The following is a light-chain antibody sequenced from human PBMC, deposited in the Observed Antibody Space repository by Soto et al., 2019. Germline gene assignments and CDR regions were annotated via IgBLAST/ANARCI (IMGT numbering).Light chain of an antibody. J-gene: IGLJ2*01. CDR1: SSDVGYYNR. CDR2: EVR. CDR3: SSYTTSSTLV. V-gene: IGLV2-18*02. Sequence: QSALTQPPSVSGSPGQSVTISCTGTSSDVGYYNRVSWYQQPPGTAPKLMVFEVRNRPSGVPDRFSGSKSGNTASLTISGLQAEDEGDYYCSSYTTSSTLVFGGGTKVTVL.